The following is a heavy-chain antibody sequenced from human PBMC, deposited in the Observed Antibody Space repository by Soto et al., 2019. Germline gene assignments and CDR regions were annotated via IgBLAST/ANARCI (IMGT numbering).Heavy chain of an antibody. V-gene: IGHV1-69*06. CDR1: GGTFSSYA. CDR3: ARSVAHYDSSGYTRYYFDY. CDR2: IIPIFGTA. J-gene: IGHJ4*02. Sequence: SVKVSCKASGGTFSSYAISWVRQAPGQGLEWMGGIIPIFGTANYAQKFQGRVTITADKSTSTAYMELSSLRSEDTAVYYCARSVAHYDSSGYTRYYFDYWGQGTLVTVS. D-gene: IGHD3-22*01.